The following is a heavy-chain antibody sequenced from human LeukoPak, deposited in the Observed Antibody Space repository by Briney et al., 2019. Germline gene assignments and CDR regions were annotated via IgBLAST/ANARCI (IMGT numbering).Heavy chain of an antibody. Sequence: PSETLSLTCTVSGGSISSYYWSWIRQPPGKGLKWIGYIYYSGSTNYNPSLKSRVTISVDTSKNQFSLKLSSVTAADTAVYYCARGLSFTVVSYYYYGMDVWGQGTTVTVSS. CDR2: IYYSGST. J-gene: IGHJ6*02. V-gene: IGHV4-59*12. CDR3: ARGLSFTVVSYYYYGMDV. D-gene: IGHD4-23*01. CDR1: GGSISSYY.